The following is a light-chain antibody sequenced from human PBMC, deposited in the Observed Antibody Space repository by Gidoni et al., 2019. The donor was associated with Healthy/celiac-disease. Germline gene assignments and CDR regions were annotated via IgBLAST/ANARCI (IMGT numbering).Light chain of an antibody. CDR2: GNS. Sequence: QSVLTQPPSVSGAPGQRVTISCPGSSSNIGAGYDVHWYQQRPGTAPKLLIYGNSNRPSGVPDRFSGSKAGTSASLAITGLQAEDEADYYCQSYDSSLSGSRVFGGGTKLTVL. V-gene: IGLV1-40*01. CDR3: QSYDSSLSGSRV. J-gene: IGLJ3*02. CDR1: SSNIGAGYD.